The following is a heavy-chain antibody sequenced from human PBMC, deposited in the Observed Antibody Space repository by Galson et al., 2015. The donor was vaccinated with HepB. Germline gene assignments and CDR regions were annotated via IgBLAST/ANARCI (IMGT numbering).Heavy chain of an antibody. J-gene: IGHJ6*02. Sequence: SLRLSCAASGFTFSSYSMNWVRQAPGKGLEWVSYISSSSSTIYYADSVKGRFTISRDNAKNSLYLQMNSLRDEDTAVYYCARDCSSTSCYYYYYGMDVWGQGTMVTVSS. CDR3: ARDCSSTSCYYYYYGMDV. CDR2: ISSSSSTI. D-gene: IGHD2-2*01. V-gene: IGHV3-48*02. CDR1: GFTFSSYS.